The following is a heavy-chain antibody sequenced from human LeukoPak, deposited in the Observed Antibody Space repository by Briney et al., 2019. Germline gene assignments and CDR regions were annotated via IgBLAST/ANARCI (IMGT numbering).Heavy chain of an antibody. V-gene: IGHV1-2*02. Sequence: GASVTVSCKASGYTFIGYYMHWVRQAPGQGLEWMGWINPNSGGTNYAQKFQGRVTMTRDTSISTAYMDLSRLRSDDTAVYYCARPGLSSSSLSYWGQGTLVTVSS. CDR1: GYTFIGYY. CDR2: INPNSGGT. J-gene: IGHJ4*02. D-gene: IGHD6-6*01. CDR3: ARPGLSSSSLSY.